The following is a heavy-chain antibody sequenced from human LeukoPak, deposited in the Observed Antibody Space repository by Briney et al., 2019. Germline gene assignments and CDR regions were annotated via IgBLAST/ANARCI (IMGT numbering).Heavy chain of an antibody. CDR3: ARDQAPAVCGL. CDR2: MYYTGSS. D-gene: IGHD2-21*01. V-gene: IGHV4-31*03. CDR1: GASISSGTYY. J-gene: IGHJ4*02. Sequence: SETLSLTCTVSGASISSGTYYWSWIRQHPGKGLEWIGYMYYTGSSYYNPSLKSRVTISVDTSKNQFSLKLSSVTSADTAVYYCARDQAPAVCGLWGQGTLVTVSS.